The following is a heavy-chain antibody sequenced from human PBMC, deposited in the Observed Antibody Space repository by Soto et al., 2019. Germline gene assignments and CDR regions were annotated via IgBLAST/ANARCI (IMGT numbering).Heavy chain of an antibody. CDR3: ARPEMLAAAGILSFDS. V-gene: IGHV4-59*08. CDR2: IYYSGST. Sequence: PSETLSLTCTVSGGSINNYYWSWIRQPPGKGLEWTGYIYYSGSTNYNPSLKSRVTISVDTSKNQFSLKLSSVTAADTAVYYCARPEMLAAAGILSFDSWGQGTLVTVSS. CDR1: GGSINNYY. J-gene: IGHJ4*02. D-gene: IGHD6-13*01.